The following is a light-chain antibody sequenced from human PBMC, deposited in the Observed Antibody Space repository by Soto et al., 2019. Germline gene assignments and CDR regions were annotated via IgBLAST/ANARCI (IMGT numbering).Light chain of an antibody. Sequence: EIVMTQSPATLAVSPGERATLSCMASQSVSSNLAWYQQKPGQAPRLLIYGASTRATDIPARFSGSGSGTEFTLTISSLQSEDFAVYYCQQYKNWLSLTFGGGTKVDIK. CDR3: QQYKNWLSLT. CDR1: QSVSSN. J-gene: IGKJ4*01. CDR2: GAS. V-gene: IGKV3-15*01.